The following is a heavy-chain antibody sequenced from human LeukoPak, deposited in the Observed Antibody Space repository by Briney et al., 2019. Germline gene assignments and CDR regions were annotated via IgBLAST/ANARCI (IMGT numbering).Heavy chain of an antibody. CDR3: AKGGPSSSWPFDY. D-gene: IGHD6-6*01. Sequence: GGSLRLSCAASGFTFRNYAVIWVRQAPGKGLGWVSHISHTGGDTYYADTVKGRFTISRDNSKNTLYLQMNSLRAEDTAVYYCAKGGPSSSWPFDYWGQGTLVTVSS. CDR1: GFTFRNYA. V-gene: IGHV3-23*01. CDR2: ISHTGGDT. J-gene: IGHJ4*02.